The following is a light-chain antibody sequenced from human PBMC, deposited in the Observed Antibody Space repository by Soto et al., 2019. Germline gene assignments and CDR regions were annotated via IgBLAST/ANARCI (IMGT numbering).Light chain of an antibody. CDR3: HQPRA. Sequence: DIQMTQSPSTLSSSVGDRVTITCRASQSISSWLAWYQQKPGKAPKLLIFKASSLASGVPSRCSGSGSGTEFTLTIRSLQPDDFATYYCHQPRAFGQGTKVEIK. J-gene: IGKJ1*01. CDR2: KAS. V-gene: IGKV1-5*03. CDR1: QSISSW.